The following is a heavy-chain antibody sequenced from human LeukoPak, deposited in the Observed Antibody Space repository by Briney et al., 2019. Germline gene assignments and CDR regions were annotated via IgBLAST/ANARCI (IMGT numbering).Heavy chain of an antibody. CDR3: ARDRKKWLQLGALGY. V-gene: IGHV3-30*04. CDR1: GFTFSSYA. D-gene: IGHD5-24*01. CDR2: ISYDGSNK. Sequence: PGGSLRLSCAASGFTFSSYAMHWVRQAPGKGLEWVAVISYDGSNKYYADSVKGRFTISRDNSKNTLYLQMNSLRAEDTAVYYCARDRKKWLQLGALGYWGQGTLVTVSS. J-gene: IGHJ4*02.